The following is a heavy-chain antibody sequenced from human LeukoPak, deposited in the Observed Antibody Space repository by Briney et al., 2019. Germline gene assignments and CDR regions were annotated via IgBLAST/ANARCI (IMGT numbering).Heavy chain of an antibody. CDR3: ARGNYYGSGSYYYYYYGMDV. CDR2: INHSGST. J-gene: IGHJ6*02. V-gene: IGHV4-34*01. D-gene: IGHD3-10*01. Sequence: SETLSLTCAVYGGSFSGYCWSWIRQPPGKGLEWIGEINHSGSTNYNPSLKSRVTISVDTSKNQFSLKLSSVTAADTAVYYCARGNYYGSGSYYYYYYGMDVWGQGTTVTVSS. CDR1: GGSFSGYC.